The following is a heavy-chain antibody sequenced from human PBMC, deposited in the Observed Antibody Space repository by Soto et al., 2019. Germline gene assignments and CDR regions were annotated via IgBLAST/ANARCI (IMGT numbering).Heavy chain of an antibody. CDR1: GGSISTYY. Sequence: ASQTLSLTCTVSGGSISTYYWSWIRQPPGKGLEWIGYIYYSGSTNYNPSLKSRVTISVDTSKNQFSLKLSSVIAADTAVYYCARDRAFDMWGQGTRVT. CDR3: ARDRAFDM. J-gene: IGHJ3*02. CDR2: IYYSGST. V-gene: IGHV4-59*01.